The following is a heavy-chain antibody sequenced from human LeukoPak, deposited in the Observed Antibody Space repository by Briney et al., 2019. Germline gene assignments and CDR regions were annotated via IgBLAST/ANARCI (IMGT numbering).Heavy chain of an antibody. CDR2: INSNGQNT. Sequence: GGSLRLSCAASGFTFSGHAMVWVRQAPGKGLEYVSAINSNGQNTYYANSVKGRFTISRDNSKNTLFLQMGSLRGEDMAVYYCAKFRGWLFYMDVWGKGTTVTVSS. V-gene: IGHV3-64*01. CDR1: GFTFSGHA. J-gene: IGHJ6*03. D-gene: IGHD6-19*01. CDR3: AKFRGWLFYMDV.